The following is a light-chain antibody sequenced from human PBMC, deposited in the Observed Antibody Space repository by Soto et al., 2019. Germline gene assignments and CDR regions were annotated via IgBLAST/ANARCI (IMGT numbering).Light chain of an antibody. J-gene: IGKJ4*01. CDR2: AAS. CDR3: QQADTFPLT. Sequence: DIQMTQSPSSVPASVGDRVTITCRASQGISSWVAWYQQKPGKAPNLLIYAASSLQSGVPSRFSGSGSGTEFTLTISSLQPEDFATYYCQQADTFPLTFGGGTKVEIK. V-gene: IGKV1-12*01. CDR1: QGISSW.